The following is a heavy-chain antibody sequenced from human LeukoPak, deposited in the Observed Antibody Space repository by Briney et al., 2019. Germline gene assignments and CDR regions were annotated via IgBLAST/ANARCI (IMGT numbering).Heavy chain of an antibody. J-gene: IGHJ4*02. CDR3: VRVGEAMTTTGGSFDY. D-gene: IGHD5-24*01. CDR2: ISYDGSSR. Sequence: PGRSLRLSCAASGFTFSSYPMHWVRQAPGKGLEWVAVISYDGSSRYSADSVKGRFTISGDNSKNTLYLQMNSLRADDTAVYYCVRVGEAMTTTGGSFDYWGQGTLVTVSS. CDR1: GFTFSSYP. V-gene: IGHV3-30*04.